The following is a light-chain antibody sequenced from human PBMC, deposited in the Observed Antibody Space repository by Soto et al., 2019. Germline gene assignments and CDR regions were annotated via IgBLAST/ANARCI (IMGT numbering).Light chain of an antibody. CDR3: QSYDSSLSVV. CDR2: GNS. V-gene: IGLV1-40*01. Sequence: QAVVTQPPSVSGAPGQRVTISCTGSSSNIGAGYDVHWYQQLPGTAPKLLIYGNSNRPSGVPDRFSGSKSGTSASLAITGRQAEDESDYDCQSYDSSLSVVFGGGAKLTVL. CDR1: SSNIGAGYD. J-gene: IGLJ2*01.